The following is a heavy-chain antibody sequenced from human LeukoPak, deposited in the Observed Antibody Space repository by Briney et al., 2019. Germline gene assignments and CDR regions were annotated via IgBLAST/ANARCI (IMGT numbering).Heavy chain of an antibody. CDR3: ANAGGDCRPNDY. V-gene: IGHV3-23*01. D-gene: IGHD2-21*02. CDR1: GFPFSSYA. J-gene: IGHJ4*02. Sequence: GGSLRLSCAGSGFPFSSYAMSWVRQSPGKGPECVSAISGSGHTTFYADAVERRFALSRDNPKNTLSLQMSSLRAEDTAVFYWANAGGDCRPNDYWGQGTLVTVS. CDR2: ISGSGHTT.